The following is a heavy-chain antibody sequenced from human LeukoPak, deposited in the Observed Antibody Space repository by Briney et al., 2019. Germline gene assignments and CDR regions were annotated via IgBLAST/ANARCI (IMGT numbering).Heavy chain of an antibody. J-gene: IGHJ4*02. CDR2: IYSGGST. D-gene: IGHD1-26*01. V-gene: IGHV3-53*01. Sequence: GSLRLSCAASGFTVSSNYMTWVRQAPGKGLEWVSIIYSGGSTSYADSVKGRFTISRDNSKNTLYLQMNSLRAEDTAVYYCARDVVGATYFDWGQGTLVTVSS. CDR3: ARDVVGATYFD. CDR1: GFTVSSNY.